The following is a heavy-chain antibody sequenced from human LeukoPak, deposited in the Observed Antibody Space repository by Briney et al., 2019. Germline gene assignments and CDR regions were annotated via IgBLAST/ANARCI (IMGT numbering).Heavy chain of an antibody. CDR3: GRLGYCSGSSCPTSYYDWFDP. Sequence: ASVKVSCKASGGAFSSYAISWVRQAPGQGLEWMGWISAYNGNTNYAQKLQGRVTMTTDTSTSTAYMELRSLRSDDTAVYYCGRLGYCSGSSCPTSYYDWFDPWGQGTLVTVSS. D-gene: IGHD2-15*01. J-gene: IGHJ5*02. V-gene: IGHV1-18*01. CDR1: GGAFSSYA. CDR2: ISAYNGNT.